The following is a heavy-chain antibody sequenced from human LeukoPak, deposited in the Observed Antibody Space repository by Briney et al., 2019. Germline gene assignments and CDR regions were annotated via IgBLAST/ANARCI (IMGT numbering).Heavy chain of an antibody. J-gene: IGHJ4*02. Sequence: GGSLRLSCAASGFTFSSYAMHWVRQAPGKGLEWVAVISYDGSNKYYADSVKGRFTISRDNSKNALYLQMNSLRAEDTAVYYCARDRGAGIAAASPAEADYWGQGTLVTVSS. CDR1: GFTFSSYA. V-gene: IGHV3-30-3*01. D-gene: IGHD6-13*01. CDR3: ARDRGAGIAAASPAEADY. CDR2: ISYDGSNK.